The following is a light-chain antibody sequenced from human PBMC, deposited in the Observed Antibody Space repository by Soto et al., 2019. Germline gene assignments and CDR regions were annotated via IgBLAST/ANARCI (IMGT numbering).Light chain of an antibody. CDR3: QQYGTSPIT. J-gene: IGKJ5*01. CDR2: GAS. Sequence: ENVLTQSPGTLSLSPGERATLSCRASHTVSSYLTWYQQRPGQAPRLLIYGASKRATGIPDRFSGSGSGTDFTLTISRLEPDDFALYYCQQYGTSPITFGQGTRLEIK. V-gene: IGKV3-20*01. CDR1: HTVSSY.